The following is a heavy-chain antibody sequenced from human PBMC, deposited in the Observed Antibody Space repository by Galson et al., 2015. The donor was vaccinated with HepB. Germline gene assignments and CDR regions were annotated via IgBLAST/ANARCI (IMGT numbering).Heavy chain of an antibody. CDR3: AKTRYYDSSGRSDFDY. V-gene: IGHV3-21*01. J-gene: IGHJ4*02. Sequence: SLRLSCAASGFTFSSYSMNWVRQAPGKGLEWVSSISSSSSYIYYADSVKGRFTISRDNAKNSLYLQMNSLRAEDTAVYYCAKTRYYDSSGRSDFDYWGQGTLVTVSS. D-gene: IGHD3-22*01. CDR2: ISSSSSYI. CDR1: GFTFSSYS.